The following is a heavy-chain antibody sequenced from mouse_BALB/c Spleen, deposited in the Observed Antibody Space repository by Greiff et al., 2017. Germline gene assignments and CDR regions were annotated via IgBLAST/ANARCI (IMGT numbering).Heavy chain of an antibody. CDR2: IYPGDGDT. J-gene: IGHJ4*01. V-gene: IGHV1-80*01. CDR1: GYAFSSYW. Sequence: VKLVESGAELVRPGSSVKISCKASGYAFSSYWMNWVKQRPGQGLEWIGQIYPGDGDTNYNGKFKGKATLTADKSSSTAYMQLSSLTSEDSAVYFCAREGGSHAMDYWGQGTSVTVSS. CDR3: AREGGSHAMDY.